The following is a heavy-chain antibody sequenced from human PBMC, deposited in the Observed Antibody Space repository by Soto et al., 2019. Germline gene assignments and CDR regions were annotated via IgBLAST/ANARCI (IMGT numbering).Heavy chain of an antibody. CDR3: AKQSGAMAYYFDF. J-gene: IGHJ4*02. Sequence: SETLSLTCTVSGGSVRSSTYYWGWIRQPPGKGLEWIGSIFYSGRPHYNPSLKTRLTVSLDTSKNRFSLKLSSVTAADTATYFCAKQSGAMAYYFDFWGQGTQVTVSS. D-gene: IGHD4-17*01. V-gene: IGHV4-39*01. CDR1: GGSVRSSTYY. CDR2: IFYSGRP.